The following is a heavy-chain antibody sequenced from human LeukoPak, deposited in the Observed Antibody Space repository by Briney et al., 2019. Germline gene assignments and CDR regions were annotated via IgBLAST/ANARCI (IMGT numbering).Heavy chain of an antibody. D-gene: IGHD2-8*02. J-gene: IGHJ4*02. CDR3: ARAIMGTGNFDY. CDR1: GFSFSSYA. V-gene: IGHV3-30*10. CDR2: VSHDTRTT. Sequence: GGSLRLSCAASGFSFSSYAMHWVRQTPGKGLEWVAVVSHDTRTTYYTDSLKGRFTIARDNSKSTLFLQMNGLRTDDTAVYYCARAIMGTGNFDYWGQGTLVTVSS.